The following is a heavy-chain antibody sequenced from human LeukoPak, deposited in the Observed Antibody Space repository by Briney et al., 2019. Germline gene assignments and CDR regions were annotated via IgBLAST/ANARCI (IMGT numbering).Heavy chain of an antibody. CDR2: IYYSGST. J-gene: IGHJ4*02. V-gene: IGHV4-39*01. Sequence: SETLSLTCTVSGGSISSSSYYWGWIRQPPGKGLEWSGSIYYSGSTYYNPSLKSRVTISIDTSKNQFSLKLSAVTAADTAVNYCARLGTYYYDSSGYYDYWGQGTLVTVSS. CDR1: GGSISSSSYY. CDR3: ARLGTYYYDSSGYYDY. D-gene: IGHD3-22*01.